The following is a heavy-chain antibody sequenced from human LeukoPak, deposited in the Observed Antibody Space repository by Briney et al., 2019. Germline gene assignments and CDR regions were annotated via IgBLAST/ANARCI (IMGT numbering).Heavy chain of an antibody. CDR1: GFTFSSYA. D-gene: IGHD3-16*02. Sequence: PGGSLRLSCAASGFTFSSYAMHWVRQAPGKGLEWVAVISYDGSNKYYADSVKGRFTISRDNSKNTLYLQMNSLRAEDTAVYYCAKDDGMDYDYVWGSYRFSSFDYWGQGTLVTVSS. V-gene: IGHV3-30-3*01. CDR2: ISYDGSNK. J-gene: IGHJ4*02. CDR3: AKDDGMDYDYVWGSYRFSSFDY.